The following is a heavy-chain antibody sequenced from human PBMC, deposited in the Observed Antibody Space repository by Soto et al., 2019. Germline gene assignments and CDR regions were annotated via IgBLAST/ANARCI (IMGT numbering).Heavy chain of an antibody. Sequence: ASVKVSCKASGYTFTGYSMHWVRQAPGQGLEWMGWINPNSGGTNYAQKFQGRVTMTRDTSISTAYMELSRLRSDDTAVYYCARDQVVVVPAAISYGMDVWGQGTTVTVSS. J-gene: IGHJ6*02. D-gene: IGHD2-2*01. CDR3: ARDQVVVVPAAISYGMDV. CDR1: GYTFTGYS. CDR2: INPNSGGT. V-gene: IGHV1-2*02.